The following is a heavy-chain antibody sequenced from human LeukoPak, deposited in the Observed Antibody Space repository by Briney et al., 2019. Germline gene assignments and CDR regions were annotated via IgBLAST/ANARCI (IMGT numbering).Heavy chain of an antibody. J-gene: IGHJ3*02. V-gene: IGHV3-9*03. D-gene: IGHD3-22*01. CDR1: GFTFDDYA. Sequence: PGGSLRLSCAASGFTFDDYAMHWVRQAPGKGLEWVSGISWNSGSIGYADSVKGRFTISRDNAKNSLYLQMNSLRAEDMALYYCAKSRGYYYDSSGYFDIWGQGTMVTVSS. CDR2: ISWNSGSI. CDR3: AKSRGYYYDSSGYFDI.